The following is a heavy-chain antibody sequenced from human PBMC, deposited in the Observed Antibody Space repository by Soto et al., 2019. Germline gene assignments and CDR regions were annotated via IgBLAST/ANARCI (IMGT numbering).Heavy chain of an antibody. J-gene: IGHJ4*02. V-gene: IGHV5-51*01. CDR2: IKPGTSDI. CDR1: GYKFGSAW. Sequence: GESLKISCKGVGYKFGSAWIGWVRQMPGKGLEWMGIIKPGTSDIRYSPSCRGHVTISADEAVSTAYLQWSSLKASDTAMYYCARRGQWLAHFDYWGQGTLVTVSS. D-gene: IGHD6-19*01. CDR3: ARRGQWLAHFDY.